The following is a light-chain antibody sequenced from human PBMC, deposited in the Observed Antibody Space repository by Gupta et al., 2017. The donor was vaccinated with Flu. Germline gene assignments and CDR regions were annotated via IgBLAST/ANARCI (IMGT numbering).Light chain of an antibody. V-gene: IGLV3-25*02. CDR1: ALSKQY. CDR2: KDT. J-gene: IGLJ1*01. Sequence: SFALPPTPSVSVSPGQTARTTCSGDALSKQYAYWYQHKVGQAPRLLIYKDTERPSGIPERFPGSSSGTTVTVTIIGGQAGEEADYYCQSADTTGNSVFGSGTKVTVL. CDR3: QSADTTGNSV.